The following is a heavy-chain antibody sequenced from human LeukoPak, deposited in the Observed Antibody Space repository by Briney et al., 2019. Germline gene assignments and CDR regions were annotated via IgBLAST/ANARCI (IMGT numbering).Heavy chain of an antibody. CDR1: GYTFTSYG. CDR3: ARGLLWFGELSPQTPFAEYFQH. D-gene: IGHD3-10*01. V-gene: IGHV1-18*01. Sequence: ASVKVSCKASGYTFTSYGISWVRQAPGQGLEWMGWISAYNGNTNYAQKLQGRVTMTTDTSTSTAYMELRSLRSDDTAVYYCARGLLWFGELSPQTPFAEYFQHWGQGTLVTVSS. J-gene: IGHJ1*01. CDR2: ISAYNGNT.